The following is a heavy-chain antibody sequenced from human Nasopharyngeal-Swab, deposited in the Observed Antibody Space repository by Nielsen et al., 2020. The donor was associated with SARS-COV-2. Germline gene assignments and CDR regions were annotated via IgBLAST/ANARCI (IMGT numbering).Heavy chain of an antibody. CDR2: INPYSGDT. CDR3: VRDDGDVPGITGSGPPGGF. D-gene: IGHD6-13*01. J-gene: IGHJ4*02. CDR1: GYTFTGYY. Sequence: ASVQVSCKTSGYTFTGYYMHWVRQAPGQGLEWMGRINPYSGDTKYAQNFQGRVTVTRDTSINTVYVELSSLTSDDTAVYYCVRDDGDVPGITGSGPPGGFWGQGTLVTVSS. V-gene: IGHV1-2*06.